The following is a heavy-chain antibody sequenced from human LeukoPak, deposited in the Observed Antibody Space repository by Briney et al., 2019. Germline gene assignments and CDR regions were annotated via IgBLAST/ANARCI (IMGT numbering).Heavy chain of an antibody. CDR3: AREGGLRGYSYGLFDY. CDR2: INHSGST. V-gene: IGHV4-34*01. CDR1: GGSFSGYY. D-gene: IGHD5-18*01. J-gene: IGHJ4*02. Sequence: PSETLSLTCAVYGGSFSGYYWSWIRQPPGKGLEWIGEINHSGSTNYNPSLKSRVTISVDTSKNQFSLKLSSVTAADTAVYYCAREGGLRGYSYGLFDYWGQGTLVTVSS.